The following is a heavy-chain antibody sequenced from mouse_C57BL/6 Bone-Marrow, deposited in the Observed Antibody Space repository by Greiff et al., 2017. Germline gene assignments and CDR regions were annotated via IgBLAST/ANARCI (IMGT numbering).Heavy chain of an antibody. CDR2: IYPSDSET. CDR1: GYTFTSYW. D-gene: IGHD1-1*01. J-gene: IGHJ2*01. V-gene: IGHV1-61*01. Sequence: QVQLQQPGAELVRPGSSVKLSCKASGYTFTSYWMDWVKQRPGQGLEWIGNIYPSDSETHYNQKFKDKATLTVDKSSSTAYMQLSSLTPEDSAVYYCARGLVVPDYWGQGTTLTVSS. CDR3: ARGLVVPDY.